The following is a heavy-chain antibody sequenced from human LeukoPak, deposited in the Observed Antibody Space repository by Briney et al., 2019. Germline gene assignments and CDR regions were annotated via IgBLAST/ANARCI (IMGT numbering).Heavy chain of an antibody. CDR1: GYTLTELS. CDR2: FDPEDGVT. D-gene: IGHD6-13*01. CDR3: ARGIAAADNLDY. Sequence: GASVKVSCKVSGYTLTELSMHWVRQAPGKGLEWMGGFDPEDGVTIYAQKFQGRVTMTEDTSTDTAYMELSSLRSEDTAVYYCARGIAAADNLDYWGQGTLVTVSS. V-gene: IGHV1-24*01. J-gene: IGHJ4*02.